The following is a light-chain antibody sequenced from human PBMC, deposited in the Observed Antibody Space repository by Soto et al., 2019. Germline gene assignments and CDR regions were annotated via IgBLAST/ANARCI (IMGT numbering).Light chain of an antibody. J-gene: IGKJ1*01. CDR3: QQLNTLPFT. V-gene: IGKV1-9*01. CDR1: HDISTY. Sequence: DIQLTQSPSLLSATVGDRVTITCRASHDISTYLAWYQQKPGKAPKLMIYEASTLQSGVPSRVSGSGSGTEFTLTISGLLPEDFATYHCQQLNTLPFTFGQGTMVDIK. CDR2: EAS.